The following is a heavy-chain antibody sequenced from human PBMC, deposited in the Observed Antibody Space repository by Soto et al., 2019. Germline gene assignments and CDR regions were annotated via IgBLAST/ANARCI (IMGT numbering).Heavy chain of an antibody. Sequence: ESGGGVVQPGRSLRLSCAASGFTFSSYAMHWVRQAPGKGLEWVAVISYDGSNKYYADSVKGRFTISRDNSKNTLYLQMNSLRAEDTAVYYCARDRRTDKGQWLVRGVDYWGQGTLVTVSS. CDR2: ISYDGSNK. D-gene: IGHD6-19*01. J-gene: IGHJ4*02. CDR1: GFTFSSYA. V-gene: IGHV3-30-3*01. CDR3: ARDRRTDKGQWLVRGVDY.